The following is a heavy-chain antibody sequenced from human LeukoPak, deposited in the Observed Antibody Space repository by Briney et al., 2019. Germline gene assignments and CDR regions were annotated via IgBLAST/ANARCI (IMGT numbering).Heavy chain of an antibody. J-gene: IGHJ4*02. Sequence: SETLSLTCTVSGGSVSSSSYYWGWIRQPPGKGLEWIGSIYYSGSTYYNPSLKSRVTISVDTSKNQFSLKLSSVTAADTAVYYCARPYSSGARVDYWGQGTLVTVSS. D-gene: IGHD6-19*01. V-gene: IGHV4-39*01. CDR1: GGSVSSSSYY. CDR3: ARPYSSGARVDY. CDR2: IYYSGST.